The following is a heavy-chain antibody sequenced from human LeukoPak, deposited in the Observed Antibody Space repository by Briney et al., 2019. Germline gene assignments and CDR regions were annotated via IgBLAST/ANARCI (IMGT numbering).Heavy chain of an antibody. V-gene: IGHV3-48*02. CDR2: ISSSSSTI. J-gene: IGHJ6*02. Sequence: GGSLRLSCAASGFTFSSYSMTWVRQAPGKGLEWVSYISSSSSTIYYANSTEGRFTRSTHNAKHSLYLQMNSLREADTAVYSGARGHKTLFYYGMDVWGQGTTVTVSS. CDR3: ARGHKTLFYYGMDV. CDR1: GFTFSSYS.